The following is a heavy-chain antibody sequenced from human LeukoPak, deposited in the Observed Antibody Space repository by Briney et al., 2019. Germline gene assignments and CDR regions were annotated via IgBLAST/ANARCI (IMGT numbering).Heavy chain of an antibody. J-gene: IGHJ5*02. CDR2: ISGSGGCT. CDR3: AKEEGRYYDFWSGYPGNWFDP. Sequence: PGGSLRLSCAASGFTFSSYAMSWVRQAPGQGLEGGSAISGSGGCTYSAASVNGRFTISRDNSKNTLYLQMNSLRAEDTAVYYCAKEEGRYYDFWSGYPGNWFDPWGQGTLVTVSS. D-gene: IGHD3-3*01. CDR1: GFTFSSYA. V-gene: IGHV3-23*01.